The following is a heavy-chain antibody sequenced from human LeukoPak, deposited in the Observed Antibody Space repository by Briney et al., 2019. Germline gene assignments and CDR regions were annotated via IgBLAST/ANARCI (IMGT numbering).Heavy chain of an antibody. CDR2: IDHTGIT. J-gene: IGHJ4*02. V-gene: IGHV4-59*12. Sequence: PSETLSLTCTVSDDSITIYYWSWIRQPPGKGLEWIGYIDHTGITNYNPSLNSRVTISRDTSKNHFSLELSSVTAADTAIYYCARPFLRFSSGWHFDYWGQGILVTVSS. D-gene: IGHD6-19*01. CDR1: DDSITIYY. CDR3: ARPFLRFSSGWHFDY.